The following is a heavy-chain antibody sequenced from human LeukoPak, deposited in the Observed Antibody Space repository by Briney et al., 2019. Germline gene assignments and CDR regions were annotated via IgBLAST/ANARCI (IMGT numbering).Heavy chain of an antibody. CDR1: GFTFSSYA. CDR3: ARDIYYDSSGYYVY. J-gene: IGHJ4*02. V-gene: IGHV3-30*04. CDR2: ISYDGSNK. Sequence: PGRSLRPSCAASGFTFSSYAMHWVRQAPGKGLEWVAVISYDGSNKYYADSVKGRFTISRDNAKNSLYLQMNSLRAEDTAVYYCARDIYYDSSGYYVYWGQGTLVTVSS. D-gene: IGHD3-22*01.